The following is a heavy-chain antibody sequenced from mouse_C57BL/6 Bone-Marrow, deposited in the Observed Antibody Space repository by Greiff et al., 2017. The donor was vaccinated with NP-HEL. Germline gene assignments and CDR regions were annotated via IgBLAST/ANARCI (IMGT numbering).Heavy chain of an antibody. D-gene: IGHD1-1*01. V-gene: IGHV14-4*01. CDR2: IDPENGDT. CDR3: TTRILRGAMDY. Sequence: EVKLVESGAELVRPGASVKLSCTASGFNIKDDYMHWVKQRPEQGLEWIGWIDPENGDTEYASKFQGKATITADTSSNTAYLQLSSLTSEDTAVYYCTTRILRGAMDYWGQGTSVTVSS. CDR1: GFNIKDDY. J-gene: IGHJ4*01.